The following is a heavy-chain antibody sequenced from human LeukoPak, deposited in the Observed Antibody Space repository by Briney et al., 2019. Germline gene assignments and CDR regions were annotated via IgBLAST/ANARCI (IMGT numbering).Heavy chain of an antibody. CDR2: MNPNTGNT. Sequence: ASVKVSCKASGYTFTGYYMHWVRQAPGQGLEWIGYMNPNTGNTGYAQKFQGRVTLTRDTSISTAYMELSSLTSEDTAVYYCATTLRNNPPWGQGTLVTVSS. D-gene: IGHD1-14*01. CDR3: ATTLRNNPP. CDR1: GYTFTGYY. V-gene: IGHV1-8*02. J-gene: IGHJ5*02.